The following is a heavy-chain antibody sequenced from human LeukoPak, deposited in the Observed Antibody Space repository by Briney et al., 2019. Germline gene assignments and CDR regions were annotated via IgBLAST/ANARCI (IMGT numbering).Heavy chain of an antibody. J-gene: IGHJ6*03. D-gene: IGHD7-27*01. CDR1: GGSISSYY. CDR2: IYYSGST. V-gene: IGHV4-59*12. CDR3: ARESSANWFRGDYYMDV. Sequence: SETLSLTCTVSGGSISSYYWSWIRQPPGKGLEWIGYIYYSGSTNYNPSLRSRVTISVDTSKNQFSLKLSSVTAADTAVYYCARESSANWFRGDYYMDVWGKGTTVTISS.